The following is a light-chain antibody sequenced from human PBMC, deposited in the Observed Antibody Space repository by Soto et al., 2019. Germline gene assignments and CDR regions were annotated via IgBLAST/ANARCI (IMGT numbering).Light chain of an antibody. V-gene: IGKV3-20*01. J-gene: IGKJ1*01. CDR3: QQYEAVVT. CDR2: GTS. Sequence: EIVLTQSPGTLSLSPGERATLSCRASQSVATIYLAWYQQKPGQAPKLLMSGTSTRATGIPDRFSGSGSGTDFTLTINRLEPEDFAVYYCQQYEAVVTFGQGTKVEI. CDR1: QSVATIY.